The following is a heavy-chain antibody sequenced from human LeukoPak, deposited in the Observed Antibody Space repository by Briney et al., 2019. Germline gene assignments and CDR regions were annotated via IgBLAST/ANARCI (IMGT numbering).Heavy chain of an antibody. CDR1: GGTSSSYA. CDR2: IIPIFGTA. CDR3: ARGSPSPYCSSTSCYPPQYYYYGMDV. Sequence: SVKVSCKASGGTSSSYAISWVRQAPGQGLEWMGGIIPIFGTANYAQKFQGRVTITADESTSTAYMELSSLRSEDTAVYYCARGSPSPYCSSTSCYPPQYYYYGMDVWGKGTTVTVSS. J-gene: IGHJ6*04. D-gene: IGHD2-2*01. V-gene: IGHV1-69*13.